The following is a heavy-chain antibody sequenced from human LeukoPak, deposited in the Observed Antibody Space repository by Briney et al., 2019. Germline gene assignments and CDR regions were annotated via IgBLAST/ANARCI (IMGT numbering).Heavy chain of an antibody. D-gene: IGHD5-18*01. V-gene: IGHV4-61*01. J-gene: IGHJ6*03. CDR1: GYSISSGYY. CDR2: IYYSGTT. Sequence: SETLSLTCAVSGYSISSGYYWGWIRQPPGKGLEWVGYIYYSGTTNYNPSLKSRVTISVDTSKNQFSLKLSSVTAADAAVYYCARGVTDTARDNYYYYMDVWGKGTTVTVSS. CDR3: ARGVTDTARDNYYYYMDV.